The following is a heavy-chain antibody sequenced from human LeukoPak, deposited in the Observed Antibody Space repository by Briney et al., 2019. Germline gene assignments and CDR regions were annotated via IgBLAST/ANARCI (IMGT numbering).Heavy chain of an antibody. Sequence: GESLKISCKGSGYSFTSYWIGWVRQMPGKGLEWMGIIYPGDSDTTYSPSFQGQVTFSADKSIDTAYLQWTSLKASDTAMYYCARRGVVARGYYFDYWGQGTLVTVSS. CDR3: ARRGVVARGYYFDY. V-gene: IGHV5-51*01. CDR2: IYPGDSDT. CDR1: GYSFTSYW. J-gene: IGHJ4*02. D-gene: IGHD2-15*01.